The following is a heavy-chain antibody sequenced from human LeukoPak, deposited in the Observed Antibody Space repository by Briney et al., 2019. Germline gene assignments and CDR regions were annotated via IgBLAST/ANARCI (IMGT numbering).Heavy chain of an antibody. J-gene: IGHJ6*03. D-gene: IGHD3-10*01. Sequence: GGSLRLSCVASGFSFDDYVMHWVRQAPGKGLEWVSFISWSSNIVAYADSVRGRFTISRDNAKNSLYLQMNSLRAEDTALYYCARDSRSGSYPYYYMDVWGIGTTVTVSS. CDR1: GFSFDDYV. V-gene: IGHV3-9*01. CDR3: ARDSRSGSYPYYYMDV. CDR2: ISWSSNIV.